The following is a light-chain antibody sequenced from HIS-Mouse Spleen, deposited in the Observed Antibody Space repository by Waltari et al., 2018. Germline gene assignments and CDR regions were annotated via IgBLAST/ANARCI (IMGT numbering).Light chain of an antibody. V-gene: IGKV1-6*01. CDR1: QGIRND. J-gene: IGKJ4*01. Sequence: AIQLTQSPSALAASLGDRVTITCRASQGIRNDLGWYQQKPGKAPKLLIYAASSLQSGVPSRFSGSGSGTDFTLTISSLQPEDFATYYCLQDYNYPLTFGGGTKVEIK. CDR3: LQDYNYPLT. CDR2: AAS.